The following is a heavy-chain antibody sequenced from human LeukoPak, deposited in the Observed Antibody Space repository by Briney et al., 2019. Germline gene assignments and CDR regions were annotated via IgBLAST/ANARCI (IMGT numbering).Heavy chain of an antibody. V-gene: IGHV4-59*01. J-gene: IGHJ4*02. CDR1: GGSISSYY. D-gene: IGHD5-12*01. CDR2: IYYSGST. CDR3: ARDYERAFDY. Sequence: PSETLSLTCTVSGGSISSYYWSWIRQPPGKGLEWIGYIYYSGSTNYNPSLKSRVTISVDTSKNQFSLKPSSVTAADTAVYYCARDYERAFDYWGQGTLVTVSS.